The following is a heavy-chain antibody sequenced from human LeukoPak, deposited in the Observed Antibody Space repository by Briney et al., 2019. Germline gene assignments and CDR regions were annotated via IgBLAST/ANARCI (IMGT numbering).Heavy chain of an antibody. V-gene: IGHV3-7*01. J-gene: IGHJ4*02. CDR3: ARARLYYDILTGYYSYYFDY. CDR1: GFTFSSYW. D-gene: IGHD3-9*01. Sequence: QSGGSLRLSCAASGFTFSSYWMSWVRQAPGKGLEWVASIKQDGSEKYYVDSVKGRFTISRDNAKNSLYLQMNSLRAEDTAVYYCARARLYYDILTGYYSYYFDYWGQGTLVTVSS. CDR2: IKQDGSEK.